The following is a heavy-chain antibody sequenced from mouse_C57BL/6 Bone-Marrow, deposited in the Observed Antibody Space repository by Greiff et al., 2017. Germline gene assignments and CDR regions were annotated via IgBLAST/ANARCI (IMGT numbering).Heavy chain of an antibody. V-gene: IGHV2-6-1*01. CDR1: GFSLTSYG. Sequence: QVQLQESGPGLVAPSQSLSITCTVSGFSLTSYGVHWVRQPPGKGLEWLVVIWSDGSTTYNSALKSRLSISKDNSKSQVFLKMNSLQTDDTAMYYCARHDYYGSSYAMDYWGQGTSVTGSS. J-gene: IGHJ4*01. CDR3: ARHDYYGSSYAMDY. CDR2: IWSDGST. D-gene: IGHD1-1*01.